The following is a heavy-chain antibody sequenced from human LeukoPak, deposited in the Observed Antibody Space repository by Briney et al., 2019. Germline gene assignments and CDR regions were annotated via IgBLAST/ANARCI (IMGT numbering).Heavy chain of an antibody. CDR1: GFTFTDYA. CDR2: ISASGSTT. Sequence: GGSLRLSCAASGFTFTDYAMGWVRQAPGQGLEWASTISASGSTTYYADSVRGRFTISRDNSKNTLSLQMSSQRAEDTAVYYCAKARTPYNSGFDYWGQGTLVAVSS. V-gene: IGHV3-23*01. J-gene: IGHJ4*02. D-gene: IGHD6-19*01. CDR3: AKARTPYNSGFDY.